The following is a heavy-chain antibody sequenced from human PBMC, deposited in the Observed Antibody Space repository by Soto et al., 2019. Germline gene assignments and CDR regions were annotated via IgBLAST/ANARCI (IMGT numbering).Heavy chain of an antibody. CDR3: AKDAGSTEYFFAS. Sequence: QVQVVESGGGRVQPGRPLRLSCAASGFTCRTYAMHGVRQVPGKGLEWVAVISQAGSNTDYGDSVKGRFNISRDNSKSTLSLQMNSLRPEDTGVYYCAKDAGSTEYFFASWGQGTLVSVSS. V-gene: IGHV3-30*18. J-gene: IGHJ4*02. CDR1: GFTCRTYA. CDR2: ISQAGSNT.